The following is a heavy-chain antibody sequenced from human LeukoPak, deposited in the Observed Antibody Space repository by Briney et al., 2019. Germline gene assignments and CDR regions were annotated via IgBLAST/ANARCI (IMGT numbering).Heavy chain of an antibody. J-gene: IGHJ4*02. CDR2: ISSSGSTI. D-gene: IGHD3-10*01. CDR1: GFTFSSYE. CDR3: ARGSLYYGSGSYGY. V-gene: IGHV3-48*03. Sequence: GWSLRLSCAASGFTFSSYEMNWVRQAPGKGLEWGSYISSSGSTIYYADSVKGRFTISRDNAKNSLYLQMNSLRAEDTAVYYCARGSLYYGSGSYGYWGQGILVTVSS.